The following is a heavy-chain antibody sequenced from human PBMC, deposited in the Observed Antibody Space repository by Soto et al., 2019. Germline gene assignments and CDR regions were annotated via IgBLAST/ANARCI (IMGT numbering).Heavy chain of an antibody. V-gene: IGHV3-23*01. CDR2: ISGSGSGT. CDR1: GFTFSTYA. CDR3: AKDQGNTIVGASRGFAH. D-gene: IGHD1-26*01. J-gene: IGHJ4*02. Sequence: GGSLRLSCAVSGFTFSTYAMNWVRQAPGKGLEWLSLISGSGSGTYYADSVKGRFTISRDNSENTLYLQMNSLRAEDTAVYYCAKDQGNTIVGASRGFAHWGQGTLVTVSS.